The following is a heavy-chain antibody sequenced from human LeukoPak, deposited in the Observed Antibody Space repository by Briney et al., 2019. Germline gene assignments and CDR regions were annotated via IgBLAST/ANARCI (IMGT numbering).Heavy chain of an antibody. CDR3: ARESSTLDAFDI. CDR1: GFTFSSYG. Sequence: PGGSLRLSCAASGFTFSSYGMSWVRQAPGKGLEWVSAISSTGGTAYYADSVKGRFTISRDNSKNTLYLQMNSLRAEDTAVYYCARESSTLDAFDIWGQGTMVTVSS. D-gene: IGHD3-10*01. J-gene: IGHJ3*02. V-gene: IGHV3-23*01. CDR2: ISSTGGTA.